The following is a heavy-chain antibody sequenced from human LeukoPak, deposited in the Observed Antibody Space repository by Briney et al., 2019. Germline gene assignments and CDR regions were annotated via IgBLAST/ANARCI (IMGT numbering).Heavy chain of an antibody. Sequence: SETLSLTCGVSGGSITNTNYWTWVRQPPGKGLEWIGEVNLQGSTNYNPSLMGRVAIAIDTSENHISLQLTSVTAADTAVYYCAREGGPYRPLDYSGQGTLVTVSS. J-gene: IGHJ4*02. V-gene: IGHV4-4*02. CDR3: AREGGPYRPLDY. CDR1: GGSITNTNY. CDR2: VNLQGST.